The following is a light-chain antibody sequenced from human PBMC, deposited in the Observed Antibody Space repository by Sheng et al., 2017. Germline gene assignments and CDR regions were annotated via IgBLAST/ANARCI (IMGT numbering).Light chain of an antibody. J-gene: IGKJ4*01. V-gene: IGKV3-20*01. CDR1: QSITNN. CDR3: QQYGTSPKLT. Sequence: EIVMTQSPATLSVSPGERATLSCRASQSITNNLAWYQQKPGQAPRLLIYGASTRATGIPDRFSGSGSGTDFTLTISRLEPEDFATYYCQQYGTSPKLTFGGGTKVEIK. CDR2: GAS.